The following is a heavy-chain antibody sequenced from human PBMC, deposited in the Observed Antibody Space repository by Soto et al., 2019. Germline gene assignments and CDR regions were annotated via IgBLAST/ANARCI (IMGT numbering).Heavy chain of an antibody. CDR2: VDYTGST. D-gene: IGHD3-10*01. J-gene: IGHJ5*02. V-gene: IGHV4-39*01. CDR3: ARRTPLYASESSRFDP. Sequence: SETLSLTCTVSGGSITGTTNYWGWIRQPPGKGLEWIGTVDYTGSTNYNPSLESRVSISVDTSKNQFSLNLRSVTAADTAVYYCARRTPLYASESSRFDPWGQGALVTVS. CDR1: GGSITGTTNY.